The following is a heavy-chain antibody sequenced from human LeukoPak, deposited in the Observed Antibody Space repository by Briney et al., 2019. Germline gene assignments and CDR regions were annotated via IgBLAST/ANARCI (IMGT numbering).Heavy chain of an antibody. CDR1: GYTFTSYY. J-gene: IGHJ5*02. CDR2: INPSGGST. Sequence: ASVKVSCKASGYTFTSYYMHWVRQAPGQGLEWMGIINPSGGSTSYAQKFQGRVTMTRDTSTSTVYMELSGLRSEDTAVYYCARSDSGSWYMGWFDPWGQGTLVTVSS. V-gene: IGHV1-46*01. CDR3: ARSDSGSWYMGWFDP. D-gene: IGHD6-13*01.